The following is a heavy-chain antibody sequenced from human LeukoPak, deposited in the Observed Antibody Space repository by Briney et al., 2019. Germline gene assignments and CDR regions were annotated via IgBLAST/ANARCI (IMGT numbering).Heavy chain of an antibody. V-gene: IGHV4-39*02. Sequence: MPSETLSLTCTVSGGSISSSTYYWAWIRQSPGKGLEWIGSITYSGSTYYNPSLESRVTISVDTSKNQFSLRLISVTAVDTAVYYCAKELNRGLPDYWGQGTLVTVPS. CDR1: GGSISSSTYY. D-gene: IGHD2-21*01. CDR3: AKELNRGLPDY. J-gene: IGHJ4*02. CDR2: ITYSGST.